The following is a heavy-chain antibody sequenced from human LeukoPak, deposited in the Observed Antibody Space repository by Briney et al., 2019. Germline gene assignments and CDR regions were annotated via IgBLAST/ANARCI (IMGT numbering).Heavy chain of an antibody. J-gene: IGHJ3*02. D-gene: IGHD3-10*01. Sequence: SETLSLTCTVSGYSISSGSNYWGWIRQPPGKTLEWIGSIYSSGSTYYNSSLKSRVIILIDTAKSHFSLNLSSVTAADTAVYYCARSDGYGLVGIWGQGTMVTVSS. CDR3: ARSDGYGLVGI. CDR2: IYSSGST. CDR1: GYSISSGSNY. V-gene: IGHV4-39*07.